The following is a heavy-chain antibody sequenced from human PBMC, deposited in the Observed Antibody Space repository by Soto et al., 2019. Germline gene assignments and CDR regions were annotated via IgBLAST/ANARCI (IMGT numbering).Heavy chain of an antibody. D-gene: IGHD2-8*02. CDR3: ARGDYGTGGYPFPYFDY. V-gene: IGHV1-2*02. J-gene: IGHJ4*02. Sequence: QVQLVQSGAELKKPGASVSLSCKASGFSFTGYYIHWVRQAPGQGLEWMGWINPDSGATNYAQNFQGRVTLTSDTSISTASMDLTSLTSDDTAVYYCARGDYGTGGYPFPYFDYWGQGTLVIVSS. CDR2: INPDSGAT. CDR1: GFSFTGYY.